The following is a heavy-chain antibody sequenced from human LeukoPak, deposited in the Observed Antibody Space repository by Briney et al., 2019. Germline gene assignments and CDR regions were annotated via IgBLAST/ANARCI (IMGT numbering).Heavy chain of an antibody. CDR2: ISSDGSNK. V-gene: IGHV3-30*04. Sequence: GGSLRLSCAASGFTFSSYAMHWVRQAPGKGLEWVAVISSDGSNKYYADSMKGRFTISRDNSKNTLYLQMNSLRGEDMAVYYCASGGLLAFDPWGQGTLVTVSS. CDR3: ASGGLLAFDP. J-gene: IGHJ5*02. CDR1: GFTFSSYA.